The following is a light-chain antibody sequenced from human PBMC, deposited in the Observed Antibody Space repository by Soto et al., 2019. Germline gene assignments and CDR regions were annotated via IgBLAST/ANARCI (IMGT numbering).Light chain of an antibody. V-gene: IGKV1-39*01. CDR1: PSISSY. CDR3: QQSYSTPHT. Sequence: DIQMTQSPTSLSASVGDRVTITCRASPSISSYLTWYQQKPGKAPNLLIYAASSLQSGVPSRFSGSGSGTDFTLTISSLQPEDFSTYYCQQSYSTPHTFGQGTRLDIK. J-gene: IGKJ5*01. CDR2: AAS.